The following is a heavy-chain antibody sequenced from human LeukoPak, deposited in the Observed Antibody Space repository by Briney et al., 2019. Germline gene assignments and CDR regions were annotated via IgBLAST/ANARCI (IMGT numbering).Heavy chain of an antibody. Sequence: PSETLSLTCAVSGGSISSNNWWSWVRQSPGKGLEWIGEISHSGNINYNPSLESRVTMSVDTSKNRFSLSLISVAAADTAVYFCARVTATIPFDCWGQGALVTVSS. J-gene: IGHJ4*02. D-gene: IGHD2-21*02. V-gene: IGHV4-4*02. CDR3: ARVTATIPFDC. CDR2: ISHSGNI. CDR1: GGSISSNNW.